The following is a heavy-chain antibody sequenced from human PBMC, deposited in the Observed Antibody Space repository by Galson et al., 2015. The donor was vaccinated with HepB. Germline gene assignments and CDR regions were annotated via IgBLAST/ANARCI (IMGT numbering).Heavy chain of an antibody. CDR3: ARPLVLNGRFNPGVGSFHI. V-gene: IGHV1-18*01. D-gene: IGHD2-8*01. J-gene: IGHJ3*02. CDR1: GYSFSNYG. Sequence: SVKVSCKASGYSFSNYGLSWIRQAPGLGLEWMGWLSGYDGSTNIAQKFQGRVTMTADASTGTAYMELSSVTAADTAVYYCARPLVLNGRFNPGVGSFHIWGHGTMVTVSA. CDR2: LSGYDGST.